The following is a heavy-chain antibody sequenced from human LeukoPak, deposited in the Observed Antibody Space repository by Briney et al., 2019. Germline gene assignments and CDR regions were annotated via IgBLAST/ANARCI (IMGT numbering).Heavy chain of an antibody. V-gene: IGHV4-39*07. CDR2: IYYSGST. J-gene: IGHJ6*03. CDR3: ARDGIVVVPAAMSSDYYYYMDV. CDR1: GGSISSSSYY. Sequence: PSETLSLTCTVSGGSISSSSYYWGWIRQPPGEGLEWIGNIYYSGSTYYNPSLESRVTMSLDTSKNQFSLKLSSVTAADTAVYYCARDGIVVVPAAMSSDYYYYMDVWGKGTTVTVSS. D-gene: IGHD2-2*01.